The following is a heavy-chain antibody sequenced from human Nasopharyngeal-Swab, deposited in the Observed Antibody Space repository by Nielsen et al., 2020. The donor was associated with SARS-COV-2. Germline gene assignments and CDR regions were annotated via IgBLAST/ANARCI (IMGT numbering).Heavy chain of an antibody. CDR2: IKEDGSEQ. D-gene: IGHD6-13*01. CDR1: GFTFSTSW. CDR3: ATSGSWCFQF. J-gene: IGHJ1*01. V-gene: IGHV3-7*05. Sequence: GESLKISCTGSGFTFSTSWMSWVRQAPGKGLEWVASIKEDGSEQYYVDSVKGRFTISRDNAKNSLYLQMNSLRDEDTAVYYCATSGSWCFQFWGQGTLVTVSS.